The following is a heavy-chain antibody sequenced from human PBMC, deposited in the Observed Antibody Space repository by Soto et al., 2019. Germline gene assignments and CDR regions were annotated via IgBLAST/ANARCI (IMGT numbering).Heavy chain of an antibody. J-gene: IGHJ3*02. CDR3: AKSDSSSLQHASFDI. D-gene: IGHD6-13*01. CDR2: ISWNSGSI. V-gene: IGHV3-9*01. CDR1: GFTFDDYA. Sequence: GGSLRLSCAASGFTFDDYAMHWVRQAPGKGLEWVSGISWNSGSIGYADSVKGRFTISRDNAKNSLYLQMNSLRAEDTALYYCAKSDSSSLQHASFDIWGQGTMVTVSS.